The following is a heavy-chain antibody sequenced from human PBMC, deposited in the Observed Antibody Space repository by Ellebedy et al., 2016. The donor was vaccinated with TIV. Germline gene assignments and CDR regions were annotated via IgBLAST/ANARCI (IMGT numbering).Heavy chain of an antibody. CDR1: GYTFSKFD. J-gene: IGHJ3*02. CDR2: MNPNRGTT. CDR3: ARATWRGFDI. V-gene: IGHV1-8*01. Sequence: AASVKVSCKASGYTFSKFDINWVRQATGQGLEWRGWMNPNRGTTGYAQKLQGRVTMTRNTSLKTAYMELSRLRSEDTAVYYCARATWRGFDIWGQGTMVTVSS. D-gene: IGHD3-3*01.